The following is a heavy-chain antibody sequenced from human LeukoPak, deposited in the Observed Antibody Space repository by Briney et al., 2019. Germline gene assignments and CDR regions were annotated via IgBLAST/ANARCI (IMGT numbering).Heavy chain of an antibody. Sequence: GSLILPCAASGFTVCSNYMIWVRQAPATRLESVGFIRSKAYCGTTEYAASVKGRFTISRDDSKSIAYLQMNSLKTEETAVYYCTRRKSSNSGLDVWGKGTTVTVSS. CDR1: GFTVCSNY. CDR2: IRSKAYCGTT. D-gene: IGHD1-1*01. V-gene: IGHV3-49*04. J-gene: IGHJ6*04. CDR3: TRRKSSNSGLDV.